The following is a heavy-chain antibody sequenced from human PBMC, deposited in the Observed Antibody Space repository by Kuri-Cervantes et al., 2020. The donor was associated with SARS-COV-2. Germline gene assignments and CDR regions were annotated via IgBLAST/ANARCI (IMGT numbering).Heavy chain of an antibody. CDR3: ARCQLTGTYYFDY. CDR1: GYSFTSYW. CDR2: IYPGDSDT. J-gene: IGHJ4*02. D-gene: IGHD1-20*01. Sequence: KVSCKGSGYSFTSYWIGWVRQMPGKGLEWMGIIYPGDSDTRYSPSFQGQVTISADKSTSTAYLQWSSLKASDTAMYYCARCQLTGTYYFDYWGQGTLVTVSS. V-gene: IGHV5-51*01.